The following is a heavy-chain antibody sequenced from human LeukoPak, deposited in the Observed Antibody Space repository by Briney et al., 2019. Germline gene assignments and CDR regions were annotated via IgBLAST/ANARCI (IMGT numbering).Heavy chain of an antibody. CDR3: AKDLYVRAPWAFYYYYYMDV. CDR2: ISGSADKI. D-gene: IGHD1-26*01. V-gene: IGHV3-23*01. J-gene: IGHJ6*03. Sequence: PGGSLRLSCAASGFTVSSNYMSWVRQAPGKGLEWVSSISGSADKIYQADSVKGRFTISRDNSKNTLYLQMNSLRAEDTAVYYCAKDLYVRAPWAFYYYYYMDVWGKGTTVTISS. CDR1: GFTVSSNY.